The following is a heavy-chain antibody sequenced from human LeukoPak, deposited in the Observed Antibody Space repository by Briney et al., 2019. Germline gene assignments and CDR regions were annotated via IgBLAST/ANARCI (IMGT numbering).Heavy chain of an antibody. CDR3: ARDKVGAPLSD. CDR2: ISAYNGNT. J-gene: IGHJ4*02. V-gene: IGHV1-18*01. D-gene: IGHD1-26*01. Sequence: APVNVSCKASGYTFTRYGISWVRQAPGQGLEWMGWISAYNGNTNYAQKLQGRVTMTTDTSTGTAYMELRSLRSDDTAVYYCARDKVGAPLSDWGQGPLVTVSS. CDR1: GYTFTRYG.